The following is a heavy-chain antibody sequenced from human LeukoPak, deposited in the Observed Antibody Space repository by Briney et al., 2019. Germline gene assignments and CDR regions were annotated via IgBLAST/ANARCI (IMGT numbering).Heavy chain of an antibody. CDR1: GFTFISSA. CDR3: ARDNRRGNYDSSALPFDY. CDR2: IVVGSDTT. V-gene: IGHV1-58*02. D-gene: IGHD3-22*01. Sequence: ASVKVSCKASGFTFISSAMQWVRQARGQRLEWIGWIVVGSDTTNYAQKFQERVTITRDMSTSTAYMELSSLRSEDTAVYYCARDNRRGNYDSSALPFDYWGQGTLVTVSS. J-gene: IGHJ4*02.